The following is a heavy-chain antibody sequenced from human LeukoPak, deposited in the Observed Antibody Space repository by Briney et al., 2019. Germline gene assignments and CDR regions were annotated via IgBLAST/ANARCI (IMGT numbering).Heavy chain of an antibody. V-gene: IGHV4-38-2*01. D-gene: IGHD6-19*01. CDR1: GYSISGGYF. J-gene: IGHJ4*02. Sequence: SETLSLTCDVSGYSISGGYFWGWIRQPPGMGLEWIGSTAHRGNTYYNPSLKGRVSISTDGSKNQFSLSLTSVTAADTATYYCMRVTRNSGWFFDYWGPGTLATVHS. CDR2: TAHRGNT. CDR3: MRVTRNSGWFFDY.